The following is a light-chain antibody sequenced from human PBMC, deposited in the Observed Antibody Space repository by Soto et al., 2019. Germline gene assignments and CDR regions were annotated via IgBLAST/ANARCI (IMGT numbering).Light chain of an antibody. CDR2: LAS. J-gene: IGKJ4*01. V-gene: IGKV2-28*01. Sequence: DIVLTQSPLSLPVTPGEPASISCRSSQSLVYSNGNTYLEWYLQRPGQSPQLLIYLASYRASGVPDRFSGSRSGTDFTLQISRVEAEDVGVYYCMQALQTPFTFGGGTKVEIK. CDR3: MQALQTPFT. CDR1: QSLVYSNGNTY.